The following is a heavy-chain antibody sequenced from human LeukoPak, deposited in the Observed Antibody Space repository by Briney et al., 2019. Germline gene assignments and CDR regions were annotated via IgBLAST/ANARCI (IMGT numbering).Heavy chain of an antibody. CDR2: INSEGKST. D-gene: IGHD2-21*01. V-gene: IGHV3-74*03. J-gene: IGHJ4*02. CDR3: ASTPPERCSGHDCYPYFDY. Sequence: PGGSLRLSCVSSAFTFSSQWMHWVRQVPGRRPMWVSGINSEGKSTAYADSVKGRFTISRDNARHTMYLQMNSLRAEDTAVYYCASTPPERCSGHDCYPYFDYWGQGTLVTVSS. CDR1: AFTFSSQW.